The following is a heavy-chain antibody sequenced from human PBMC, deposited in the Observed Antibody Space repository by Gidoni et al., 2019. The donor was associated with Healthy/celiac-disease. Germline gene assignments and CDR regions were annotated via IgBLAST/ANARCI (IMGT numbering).Heavy chain of an antibody. D-gene: IGHD6-13*01. CDR3: AREPRPGIVDY. CDR1: GFTFSSYS. CDR2: ISSSSSYI. J-gene: IGHJ4*02. V-gene: IGHV3-21*01. Sequence: EVQLVASGGGLVKPGGSMRRSCAASGFTFSSYSMNWVRQAPGKGLEWVSSISSSSSYIYYAASVKGRFTISRDNAKNSLYLQMNSRRAEDTAVYYCAREPRPGIVDYWGQGTLVTVSS.